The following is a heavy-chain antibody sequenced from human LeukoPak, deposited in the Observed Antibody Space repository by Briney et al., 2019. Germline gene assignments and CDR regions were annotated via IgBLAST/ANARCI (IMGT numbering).Heavy chain of an antibody. Sequence: GGSLRLSCAASGFIFDDYGMSWVRQAPGKGLEWVSGINWNGGSTGYADSVKGRFTISRDNAKNSLYLQMNSLRAEDTALYHCARINTARFLEWSSFDPWGQGTLVTVSA. CDR3: ARINTARFLEWSSFDP. J-gene: IGHJ5*02. V-gene: IGHV3-20*01. D-gene: IGHD3-3*01. CDR1: GFIFDDYG. CDR2: INWNGGST.